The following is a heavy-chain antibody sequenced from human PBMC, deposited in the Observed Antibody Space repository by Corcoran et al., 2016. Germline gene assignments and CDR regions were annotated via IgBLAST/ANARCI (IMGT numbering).Heavy chain of an antibody. J-gene: IGHJ6*02. D-gene: IGHD6-19*01. Sequence: QVQLVQSGAEVKKPGASVKVSCKASGYTFTSYYMHWVRQAPGQGLEWMGIINPSGGSTSYAQKFQGRVTMTRDTSTSTAYMELSSLRSEATAVYYCARGSSSGWYPNYYGIYFWGQGTTVTVSS. CDR3: ARGSSSGWYPNYYGIYF. CDR1: GYTFTSYY. V-gene: IGHV1-46*01. CDR2: INPSGGST.